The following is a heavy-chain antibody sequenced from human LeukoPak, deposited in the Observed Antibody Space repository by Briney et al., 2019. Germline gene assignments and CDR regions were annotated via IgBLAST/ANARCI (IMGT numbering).Heavy chain of an antibody. Sequence: GGSLRLSCAASGFTVSSNYMSWVRQAPGKGLEWVSVIYSGGSTYYADSVKGRFTISRDNSKNTLYLQMNSLRAEDTAVYYCARVSTVGYYYYGMDVWGQGTTVTVSS. CDR1: GFTVSSNY. CDR3: ARVSTVGYYYYGMDV. J-gene: IGHJ6*02. V-gene: IGHV3-53*05. D-gene: IGHD4-23*01. CDR2: IYSGGST.